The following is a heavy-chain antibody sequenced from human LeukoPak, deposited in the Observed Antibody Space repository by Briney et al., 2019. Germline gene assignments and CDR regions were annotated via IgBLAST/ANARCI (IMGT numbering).Heavy chain of an antibody. V-gene: IGHV4-34*01. D-gene: IGHD3-22*01. CDR2: ISHSGST. CDR3: VTYYYGSSAPKRNY. CDR1: GGSFSDYF. J-gene: IGHJ4*02. Sequence: SETLSLTCAVYGGSFSDYFWSWIRQPPGKGLVWIGEISHSGSTTYNPSLRSRVTISGDTSKKQFSLELSSVTAADTAVYYCVTYYYGSSAPKRNYWGQGILVTVSS.